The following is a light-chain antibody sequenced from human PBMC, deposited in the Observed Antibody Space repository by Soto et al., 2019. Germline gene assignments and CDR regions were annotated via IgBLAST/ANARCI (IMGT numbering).Light chain of an antibody. CDR3: QQYNNWPRT. V-gene: IGKV3-15*01. Sequence: EIVMTQSPATESVSPGDRATLSCRASRTVHSNVAWYQHKPGQAPRLLIYGSSFRATGVPARFSGSGFGTDFTLTISSLQSEDFVVYYCQQYNNWPRTFGQGTKVDIK. CDR2: GSS. J-gene: IGKJ1*01. CDR1: RTVHSN.